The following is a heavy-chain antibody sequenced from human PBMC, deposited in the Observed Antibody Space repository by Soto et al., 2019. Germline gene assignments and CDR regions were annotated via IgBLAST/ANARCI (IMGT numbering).Heavy chain of an antibody. V-gene: IGHV3-49*03. CDR3: IGSFPF. D-gene: IGHD3-10*01. CDR2: IRSQPYGGTA. Sequence: PGGSLRISCTASGFPFGNFLMSWFRQAPGKGMEWVGFIRSQPYGGTAEYAASVRGRFTISRDDSKWIAYLQMNSLQTEDSGVYYCIGSFPFWGQGTLVTSPQ. CDR1: GFPFGNFL. J-gene: IGHJ4*02.